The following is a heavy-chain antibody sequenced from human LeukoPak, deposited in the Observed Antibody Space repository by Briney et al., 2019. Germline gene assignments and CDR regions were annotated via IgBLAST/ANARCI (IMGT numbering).Heavy chain of an antibody. D-gene: IGHD6-19*01. V-gene: IGHV1-2*02. Sequence: ASVKVSCKASGYTFTGYYMHWVRQAPGQGLEYMGWINPNSGGTNYAQNFQGRVTMTRDTSISTAYMEPSRLRSDDTAVYYCARARRPLEYSSGWYEDYWGQGTLVTVSS. CDR2: INPNSGGT. J-gene: IGHJ4*02. CDR1: GYTFTGYY. CDR3: ARARRPLEYSSGWYEDY.